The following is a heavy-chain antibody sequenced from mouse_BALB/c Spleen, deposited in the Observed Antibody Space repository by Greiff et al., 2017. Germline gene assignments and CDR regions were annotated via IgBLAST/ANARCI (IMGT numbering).Heavy chain of an antibody. J-gene: IGHJ4*01. Sequence: DVKLVESGGGLVQPGGSRKLSCAASGFTFSSFGMHWVRQAPEKGLEWVAYISSGSSTIYYADTVKGRFTISRDNPKNTLFLQMTSLRSEDTAMYYCARESLYAMDYWGQGTSVTVSS. CDR1: GFTFSSFG. CDR2: ISSGSSTI. CDR3: ARESLYAMDY. D-gene: IGHD6-1*01. V-gene: IGHV5-17*02.